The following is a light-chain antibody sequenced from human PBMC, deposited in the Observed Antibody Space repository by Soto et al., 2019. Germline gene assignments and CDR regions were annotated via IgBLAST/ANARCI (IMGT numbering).Light chain of an antibody. CDR3: QQYNSYTA. V-gene: IGKV1-5*01. J-gene: IGKJ1*01. CDR2: DAS. CDR1: QNINNW. Sequence: DIPMTQSPSTLSASVGDRVTITCRASQNINNWLAWFQQKPGEAPKLLIYDASTLESGVPSRFSGSGSGTEFTLTISSLQPDDFATYYCQQYNSYTAFGQGTKLDIK.